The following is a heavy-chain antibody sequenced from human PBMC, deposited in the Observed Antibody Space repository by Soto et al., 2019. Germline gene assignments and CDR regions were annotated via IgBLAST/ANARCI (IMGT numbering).Heavy chain of an antibody. CDR1: GFTFSSYE. D-gene: IGHD4-4*01. J-gene: IGHJ4*02. CDR3: ATFPRSSKRGY. CDR2: ISDGGSTI. Sequence: PGGSLRLSCAASGFTFSSYEMNWVRQAPGKGLEWASYISDGGSTIYYADSVKGRFTISRDNAKNSLYLQMNSLGAEDTAVYYCATFPRSSKRGYWGQGTLVTVSS. V-gene: IGHV3-48*03.